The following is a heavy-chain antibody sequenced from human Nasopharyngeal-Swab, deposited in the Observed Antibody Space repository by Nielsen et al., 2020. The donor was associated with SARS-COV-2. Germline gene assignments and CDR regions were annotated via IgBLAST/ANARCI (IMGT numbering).Heavy chain of an antibody. V-gene: IGHV3-11*06. CDR3: AGGRYNPY. D-gene: IGHD1-14*01. CDR2: IHSVSSFT. CDR1: GFSFSDYY. J-gene: IGHJ4*02. Sequence: SLKISCAASGFSFSDYYMSWIRQAPGKGLEWVSYIHSVSSFTDYADSVKGRFTISRDNAKNTLYLQMNTLRAGDTAVYYCAGGRYNPYWGQGTLVTVSS.